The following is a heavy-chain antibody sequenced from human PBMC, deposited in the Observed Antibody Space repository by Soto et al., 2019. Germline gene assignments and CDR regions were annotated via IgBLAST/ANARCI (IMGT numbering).Heavy chain of an antibody. V-gene: IGHV5-51*01. CDR3: ARQADYNILTGYFYYFDY. J-gene: IGHJ4*02. Sequence: GESLKISCKSSGYSFTDYWIGWVRQIPGKGLEWMGIIYPGDSDARYSPSFQGQVTTSVDTSINTAFLRWNSLTASDTAMYYCARQADYNILTGYFYYFDYWGQGSLVTVSS. D-gene: IGHD3-9*01. CDR2: IYPGDSDA. CDR1: GYSFTDYW.